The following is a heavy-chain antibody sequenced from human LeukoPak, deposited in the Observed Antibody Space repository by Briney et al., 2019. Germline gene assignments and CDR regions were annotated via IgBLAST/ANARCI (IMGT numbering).Heavy chain of an antibody. V-gene: IGHV4-4*07. J-gene: IGHJ4*02. CDR3: ARDVGSGGGTFPTYHFDF. D-gene: IGHD3-10*01. Sequence: SETLSLTCTVSGGSISSYYWDWIRQPAGKGLEWSGGIYSSGDTNYNPSLKSRVTMSVDTSKNQFSLRLSSLTAADTAVYYCARDVGSGGGTFPTYHFDFWGQGTLVTVSS. CDR2: IYSSGDT. CDR1: GGSISSYY.